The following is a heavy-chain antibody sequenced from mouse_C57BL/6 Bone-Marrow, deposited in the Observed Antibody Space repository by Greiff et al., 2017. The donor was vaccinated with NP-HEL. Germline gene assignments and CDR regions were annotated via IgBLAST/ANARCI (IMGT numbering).Heavy chain of an antibody. CDR1: GYTFTSYW. CDR3: ARRYGSPFDD. Sequence: VQLQQPGAELVKPGASVKMSCKASGYTFTSYWITWVKQRPGQGLEWIGDIYPGSGSTNYNEKFKSKATLTVDTSSSTAYMQFSSLTSEDSAVYDCARRYGSPFDDWGQGTTPTVSS. D-gene: IGHD1-1*01. V-gene: IGHV1-55*01. J-gene: IGHJ2*01. CDR2: IYPGSGST.